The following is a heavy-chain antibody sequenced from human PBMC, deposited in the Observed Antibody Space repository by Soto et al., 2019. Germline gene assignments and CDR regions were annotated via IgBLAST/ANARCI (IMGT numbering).Heavy chain of an antibody. J-gene: IGHJ3*02. CDR1: GFTFSSYA. CDR3: AKPVMTTPTLGAFDI. CDR2: ISGSGGST. D-gene: IGHD3-22*01. V-gene: IGHV3-23*01. Sequence: EVQLLESGGGLVQPGGSLRLSCAASGFTFSSYAMSWVRQTPEKGLEGVSTISGSGGSTYYADSVKGRFTISRDNSKNTLYLQMSSLRAEDTAVYYCAKPVMTTPTLGAFDIWGQGTMVTVSS.